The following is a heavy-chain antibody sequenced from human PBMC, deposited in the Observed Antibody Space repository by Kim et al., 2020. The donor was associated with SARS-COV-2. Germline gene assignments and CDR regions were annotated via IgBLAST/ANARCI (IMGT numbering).Heavy chain of an antibody. D-gene: IGHD3-3*01. J-gene: IGHJ3*02. Sequence: SVKVSCKASGGTFSSYAISWVRQAPGQGLEWMGGIIPIFGTANYAQKFQGRVTITADESTSTAYMELSSLRSEDTAVYYCASDFWSGYDLNAFDIWGQGTMVTVSS. V-gene: IGHV1-69*13. CDR2: IIPIFGTA. CDR3: ASDFWSGYDLNAFDI. CDR1: GGTFSSYA.